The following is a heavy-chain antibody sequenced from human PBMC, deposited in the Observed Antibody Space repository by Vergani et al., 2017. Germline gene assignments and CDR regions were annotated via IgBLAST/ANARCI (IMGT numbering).Heavy chain of an antibody. Sequence: QVQLVQSGAEVKKPGASGKVSCKVSGYTLTELSMHWVRQAPGKGLEWMGGFDPEDGETIYAQKFQGRVTMTEDTSNDTAYMELSSLRSEDTAVYYCASLSLGYCSSTSCRGNHNWFDPWGQGTLVTVSS. V-gene: IGHV1-24*01. CDR2: FDPEDGET. CDR3: ASLSLGYCSSTSCRGNHNWFDP. J-gene: IGHJ5*02. D-gene: IGHD2-2*01. CDR1: GYTLTELS.